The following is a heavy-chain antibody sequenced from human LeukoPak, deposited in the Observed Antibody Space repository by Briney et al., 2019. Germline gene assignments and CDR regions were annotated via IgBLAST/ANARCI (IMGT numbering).Heavy chain of an antibody. CDR2: FGTAGAT. D-gene: IGHD2-8*02. CDR1: GFTFRSYA. Sequence: GGSLRLSCAASGFTFRSYAMSWVRQAPGKGLEWVSTFGTAGATFYADSVRGRFTISRDNSKNTLYLQMNSLRAEDTAVYYCAGRGTTTGGNNAFYFDWWGGGIVVAVSS. J-gene: IGHJ4*02. V-gene: IGHV3-23*01. CDR3: AGRGTTTGGNNAFYFDW.